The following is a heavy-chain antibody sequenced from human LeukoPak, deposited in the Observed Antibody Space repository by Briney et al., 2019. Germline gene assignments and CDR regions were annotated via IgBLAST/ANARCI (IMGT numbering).Heavy chain of an antibody. CDR1: GFTFSDYY. D-gene: IGHD2-2*01. V-gene: IGHV3-11*01. CDR3: ARTPFNIVVVPAAIEVQSNFYMDV. J-gene: IGHJ6*03. Sequence: GGSLRLSCAASGFTFSDYYRSWIRQAPGKGLEWVSSISNSGSTIYYADSVKGRFTISRDNAKKSLYLQMNSPRAEETAFYYCARTPFNIVVVPAAIEVQSNFYMDVWGKGTTVTISS. CDR2: ISNSGSTI.